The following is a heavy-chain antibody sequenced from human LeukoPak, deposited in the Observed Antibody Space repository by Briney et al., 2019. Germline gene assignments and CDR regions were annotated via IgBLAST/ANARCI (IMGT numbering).Heavy chain of an antibody. D-gene: IGHD5-18*01. CDR2: ISSSSSTI. V-gene: IGHV3-48*02. Sequence: GGSLRLACAAYGFRFSSYTMNWVRQAPGKGLEWVSYISSSSSTISYADSVKGRFTISRDNAKNSLYLQMNSLRDEDTAVYYCAKTPGRALWSSLFDYWGEGTPVTVSS. J-gene: IGHJ4*01. CDR1: GFRFSSYT. CDR3: AKTPGRALWSSLFDY.